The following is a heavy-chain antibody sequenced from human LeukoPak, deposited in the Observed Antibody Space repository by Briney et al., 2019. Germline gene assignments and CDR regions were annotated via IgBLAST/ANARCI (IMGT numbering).Heavy chain of an antibody. V-gene: IGHV3-15*01. CDR1: GFTFSNAW. CDR3: TYRYYDSSGYYLFDY. CDR2: IKSKTDGGTT. J-gene: IGHJ4*02. D-gene: IGHD3-22*01. Sequence: GGSLRLSCAASGFTFSNAWMSWVRQAPGKGLEWVGRIKSKTDGGTTDYAAPVKGRFTISRDDSKNTLYLQMNSLETEDTAVYYCTYRYYDSSGYYLFDYWGQGTLVTVSS.